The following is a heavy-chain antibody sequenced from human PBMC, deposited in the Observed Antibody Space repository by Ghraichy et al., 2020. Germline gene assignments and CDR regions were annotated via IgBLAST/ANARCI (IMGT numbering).Heavy chain of an antibody. CDR2: INSNGSST. CDR1: GFTLSSYC. J-gene: IGHJ3*01. V-gene: IGHV3-74*01. Sequence: GGSLRLSCAASGFTLSSYCIHWVRQAPGKGLVWVSRINSNGSSTYYADSVRGRFTISRDNAKNTLHLQMNSLRAEDTAVYYCARDSSRGDAFDLWGQGTMVTVSS. CDR3: ARDSSRGDAFDL. D-gene: IGHD6-13*01.